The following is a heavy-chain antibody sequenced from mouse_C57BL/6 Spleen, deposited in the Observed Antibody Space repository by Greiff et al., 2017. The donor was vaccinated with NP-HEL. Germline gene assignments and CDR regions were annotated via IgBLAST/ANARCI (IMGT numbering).Heavy chain of an antibody. Sequence: EVQLQESGPGLVKPSQSLSLTCSVTGYSITSGYYWNWIRQFPGNKLEWMGYRSYDGSNKYNPSLKNRISITRDTSKNQFFLKLNSVTTEDTATYYCARDYGNGYWYFDVWGTGTTVTVSS. J-gene: IGHJ1*03. V-gene: IGHV3-6*01. D-gene: IGHD2-1*01. CDR1: GYSITSGYY. CDR3: ARDYGNGYWYFDV. CDR2: RSYDGSN.